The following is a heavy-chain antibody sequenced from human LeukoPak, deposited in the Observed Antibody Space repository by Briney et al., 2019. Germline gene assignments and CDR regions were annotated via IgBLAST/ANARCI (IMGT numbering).Heavy chain of an antibody. D-gene: IGHD3-22*01. Sequence: ASVKVSCKASGYTFTGYYMHWVRQAPGQGLEWMGWINPKSGVTNYTQNFQGRVTLTRDTSISTAYMDLNRLRSDDTAVYYCATLYYSDSGDSTDSFDIWGQGTMVTVSS. CDR3: ATLYYSDSGDSTDSFDI. CDR1: GYTFTGYY. CDR2: INPKSGVT. V-gene: IGHV1-2*02. J-gene: IGHJ3*02.